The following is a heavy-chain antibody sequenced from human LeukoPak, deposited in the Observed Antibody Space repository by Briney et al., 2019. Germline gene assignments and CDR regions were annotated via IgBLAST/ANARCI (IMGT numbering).Heavy chain of an antibody. CDR1: GTSISNNNW. CDR3: AVLEGYYSGSGYYS. CDR2: IFHTGTT. Sequence: PSETLSLTCAVSGTSISNNNWWNWVRQPPGKGLEWVGDIFHTGTTNYNSSLKSRVTISLDKSKNQFSLKLTSVTAADTAVYYCAVLEGYYSGSGYYSWGQGTLVTVSS. J-gene: IGHJ4*02. V-gene: IGHV4-4*02. D-gene: IGHD3-10*01.